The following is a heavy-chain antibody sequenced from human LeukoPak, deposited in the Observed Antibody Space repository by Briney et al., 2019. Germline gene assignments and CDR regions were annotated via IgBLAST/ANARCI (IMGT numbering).Heavy chain of an antibody. D-gene: IGHD2/OR15-2a*01. CDR3: ARDYVYAFDY. V-gene: IGHV3-48*01. J-gene: IGHJ4*02. CDR2: ISGDGNAK. CDR1: GFSFSSYS. Sequence: GGSLRLSCAASGFSFSSYSINWVRQAPGKGLEWVSYISGDGNAKHYTDSVKGRFTISRDNAKNSLYLQMNSLRAEDTAVYFCARDYVYAFDYWGQGTLVTVSS.